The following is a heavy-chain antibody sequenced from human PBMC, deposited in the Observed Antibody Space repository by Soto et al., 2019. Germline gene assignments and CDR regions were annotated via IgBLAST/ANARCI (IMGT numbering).Heavy chain of an antibody. D-gene: IGHD3-10*01. CDR1: GYTFTSYG. CDR2: ISAYNGNP. J-gene: IGHJ6*02. CDR3: ARETYDGSGSYLAGYYYYGMDV. Sequence: QVQLVQSGAEVKKPGASVKVSCKASGYTFTSYGISWVRQAPGQGLEWMGWISAYNGNPNYAHKLQGRVTMTTDTSTSTDYMELRSMRYDDTAVYYCARETYDGSGSYLAGYYYYGMDVWGQGTTGTVSS. V-gene: IGHV1-18*01.